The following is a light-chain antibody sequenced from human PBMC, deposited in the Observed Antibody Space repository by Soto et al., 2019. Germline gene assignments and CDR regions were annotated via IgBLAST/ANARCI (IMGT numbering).Light chain of an antibody. CDR1: QNIYSN. V-gene: IGKV3-15*01. CDR2: RAS. J-gene: IGKJ1*01. Sequence: ILMTQSPASLSVSPGERATLSCRASQNIYSNIAWYQQRPGQAPRLLINRASTRATGVPARFSGSGSGTEFTLTISSLQSEDFTVYSCLQYHNLWAFGQGTKVEIK. CDR3: LQYHNLWA.